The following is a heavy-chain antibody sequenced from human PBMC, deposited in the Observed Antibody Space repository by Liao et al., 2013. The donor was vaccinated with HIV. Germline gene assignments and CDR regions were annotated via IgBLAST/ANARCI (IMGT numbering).Heavy chain of an antibody. D-gene: IGHD2-2*02. V-gene: IGHV4-4*07. CDR1: GGSISSYY. CDR3: TVEYQLPYRFESREL. Sequence: QVQLQESGPGLVKPSETLSLTCTVSGGSISSYYWSCIRQPAGKGLEWIGSIYYSGSTYYNPSLKSRVTISVDTSKNQFSLKLSSVTAADTAVYYCTVEYQLPYRFESRELWGQGTLVTVSS. CDR2: IYYSGST. J-gene: IGHJ4*02.